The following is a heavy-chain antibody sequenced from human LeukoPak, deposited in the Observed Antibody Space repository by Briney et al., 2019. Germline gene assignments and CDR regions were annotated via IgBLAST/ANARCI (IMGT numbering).Heavy chain of an antibody. Sequence: SETLSLTCTVSGGSISSYYWSWIRQPAGKGLEWIGRIYTSGSTNYNPSLKSRVTMSVDTSKNQFSLKLSSVTAADTAVYYCARDHSEYYYGSGSYYLSGMDVWGQGTTVTVSS. CDR2: IYTSGST. V-gene: IGHV4-4*07. J-gene: IGHJ6*02. CDR3: ARDHSEYYYGSGSYYLSGMDV. D-gene: IGHD3-10*01. CDR1: GGSISSYY.